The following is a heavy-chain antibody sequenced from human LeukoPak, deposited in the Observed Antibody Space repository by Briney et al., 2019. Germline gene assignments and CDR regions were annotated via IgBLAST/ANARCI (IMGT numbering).Heavy chain of an antibody. Sequence: GGSLKISCKGSGYSFTSYWIGWVRQMPGKGLEWMGIIYPGDSDTRYSPSFQGQVTISADKSISTAYLQWSSLKASDTAMYYCARHGAVPYYYYGMDVWGQGTTVTVSS. V-gene: IGHV5-51*01. CDR2: IYPGDSDT. CDR1: GYSFTSYW. CDR3: ARHGAVPYYYYGMDV. D-gene: IGHD4/OR15-4a*01. J-gene: IGHJ6*02.